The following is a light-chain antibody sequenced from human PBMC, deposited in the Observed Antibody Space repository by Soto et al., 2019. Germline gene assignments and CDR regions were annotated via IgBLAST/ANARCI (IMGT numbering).Light chain of an antibody. V-gene: IGLV2-14*03. CDR2: DVS. CDR1: RSDVGDYNY. J-gene: IGLJ1*01. CDR3: CSYTSRSTFV. Sequence: QSVLTQPASVSGSPGQSITISCTGSRSDVGDYNYVSWYQQLPGKAPKLMIYDVSHRPLGVSDRFSGSKFGNTASLTISGLQAEDEAYFYCCSYTSRSTFVFGTGTKLTVL.